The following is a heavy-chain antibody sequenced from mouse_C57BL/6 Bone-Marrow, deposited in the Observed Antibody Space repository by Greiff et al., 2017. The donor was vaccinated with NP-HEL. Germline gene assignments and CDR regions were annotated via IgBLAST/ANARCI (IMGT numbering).Heavy chain of an antibody. Sequence: EVKLVESGPELVKPGDSVKISCKASGYSFTGYFMNWVMQSHGKSLEWIGRINPYNGDTFYNQKFKGKATLTVVKSSSTAHMELRSLTSEDSAVYYCARNYYGSSRDARDYWGQGTSVTVSS. CDR2: INPYNGDT. J-gene: IGHJ4*01. V-gene: IGHV1-20*01. CDR1: GYSFTGYF. CDR3: ARNYYGSSRDARDY. D-gene: IGHD1-1*01.